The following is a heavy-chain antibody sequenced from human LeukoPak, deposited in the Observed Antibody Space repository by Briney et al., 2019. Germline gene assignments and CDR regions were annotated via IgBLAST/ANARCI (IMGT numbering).Heavy chain of an antibody. Sequence: PGGSLRLSCAASGFTFSSNAMSWVRQAPGKGLEWVSGMSGSGGSAYYADSVKGRFTISRDNSKNTLYLQMNSLRAEDTAVYYCARRDYASDYWGQGTLVTVSS. V-gene: IGHV3-23*01. D-gene: IGHD4-17*01. CDR3: ARRDYASDY. CDR2: MSGSGGSA. J-gene: IGHJ4*02. CDR1: GFTFSSNA.